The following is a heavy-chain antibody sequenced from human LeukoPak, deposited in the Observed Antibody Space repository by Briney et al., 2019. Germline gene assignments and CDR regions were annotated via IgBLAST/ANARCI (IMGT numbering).Heavy chain of an antibody. CDR3: ARVAYYYDSSTPLHHYCYYMDV. CDR1: GFTFTSYW. J-gene: IGHJ6*03. V-gene: IGHV3-7*01. D-gene: IGHD3-22*01. Sequence: GGSLRLSCAASGFTFTSYWMSWVRQAPGKGLEWVANIKQDGSEKYYVDSMKGRFTISRDNAKKSLYLQMNSLRAEDPAVYYCARVAYYYDSSTPLHHYCYYMDVWGKGTTVTVSS. CDR2: IKQDGSEK.